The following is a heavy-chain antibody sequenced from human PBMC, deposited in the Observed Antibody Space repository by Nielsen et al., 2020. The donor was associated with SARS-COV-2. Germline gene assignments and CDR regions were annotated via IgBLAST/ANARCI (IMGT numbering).Heavy chain of an antibody. CDR2: VSRDGSDT. D-gene: IGHD3-3*01. Sequence: GESLKISCAASGFTFANYGIHWVRQVAGRGLEWVAIVSRDGSDTFYVDSVKGRFTIFRDNSKNTVYLQMNSLRAEDTAVYHCAKDVWSGAHQIGPDYWGQGTLVTVSS. J-gene: IGHJ4*02. V-gene: IGHV3-30*18. CDR1: GFTFANYG. CDR3: AKDVWSGAHQIGPDY.